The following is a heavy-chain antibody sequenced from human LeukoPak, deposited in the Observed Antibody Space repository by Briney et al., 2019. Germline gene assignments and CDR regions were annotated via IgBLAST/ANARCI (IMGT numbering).Heavy chain of an antibody. CDR3: ARSSPYGKSYYFDY. CDR1: GFSFGDYY. Sequence: GGSLRLSCAASGFSFGDYYMSWIRQAPGKGLKWVSYISSGGGDSNYVDPVRGRFTISRDNAKNSLYLQMNSLRAEDTAVYYCARSSPYGKSYYFDYWGQGTLVTVSS. D-gene: IGHD4-17*01. J-gene: IGHJ4*02. V-gene: IGHV3-11*03. CDR2: ISSGGGDS.